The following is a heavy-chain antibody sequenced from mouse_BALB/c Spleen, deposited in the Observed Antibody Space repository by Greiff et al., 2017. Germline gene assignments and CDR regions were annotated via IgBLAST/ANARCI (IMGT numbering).Heavy chain of an antibody. CDR1: GYSITSGYY. CDR2: ISYDGSN. V-gene: IGHV3-6*02. J-gene: IGHJ2*01. D-gene: IGHD1-1*01. CDR3: ARDGDYYYGSSLDY. Sequence: EVKLMESGPGLVKPSQSLSLTCSVTGYSITSGYYWNWIRQFPGNKLEWMGYISYDGSNNYNPSLKNRISITRDTSKNQFFLKLNSVTTEDTATYYCARDGDYYYGSSLDYWGQGTTLTVSS.